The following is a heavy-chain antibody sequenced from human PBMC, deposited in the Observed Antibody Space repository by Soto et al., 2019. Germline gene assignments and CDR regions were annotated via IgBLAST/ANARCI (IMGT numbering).Heavy chain of an antibody. J-gene: IGHJ3*02. CDR2: ISSSSSTI. CDR1: GCTCGGFS. D-gene: IGHD6-6*01. CDR3: ATPLGEYSSQLGAFDI. V-gene: IGHV3-48*01. Sequence: PGVSLRLCWGAAGCTCGGFSMSWVRQAPGKGLEWVSYISSSSSTIYYADSVKGRFTISRDNAKNSLYLQMNSLRAEDTAVYYCATPLGEYSSQLGAFDIWGEGTMVTVSS.